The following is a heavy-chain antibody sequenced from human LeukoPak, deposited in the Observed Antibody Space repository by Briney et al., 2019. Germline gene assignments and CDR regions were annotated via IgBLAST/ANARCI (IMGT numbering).Heavy chain of an antibody. Sequence: AGGSLRLSCAASGFTFSSYAMSWVRQAPGKGLEWVSAISGSGGSTYYADSVKGRFTTSRDNSKNTLYLQMNSLRAEDTAVYYCAKDLGVYNWNDYLDYWGQGTLVTVSS. D-gene: IGHD1-1*01. V-gene: IGHV3-23*01. CDR2: ISGSGGST. J-gene: IGHJ4*02. CDR3: AKDLGVYNWNDYLDY. CDR1: GFTFSSYA.